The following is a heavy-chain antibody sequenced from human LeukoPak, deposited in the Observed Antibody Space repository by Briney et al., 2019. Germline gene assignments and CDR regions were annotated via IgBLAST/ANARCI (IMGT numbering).Heavy chain of an antibody. D-gene: IGHD5-18*01. V-gene: IGHV1-18*01. CDR1: GYSFSDFG. J-gene: IGHJ4*02. CDR2: IGAYNDNT. CDR3: ARDRFGYSYGSGDY. Sequence: ASVKVSCKASGYSFSDFGITWVRQAPGQGVEWMGWIGAYNDNTNYAQKLQGRVTMTTDTSTSTAYMELRSLRSDDTAVYYCARDRFGYSYGSGDYWGQGTLVTVSS.